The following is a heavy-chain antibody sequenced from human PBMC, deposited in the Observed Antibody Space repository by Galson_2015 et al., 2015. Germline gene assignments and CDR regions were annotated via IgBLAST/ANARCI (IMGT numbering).Heavy chain of an antibody. J-gene: IGHJ4*02. CDR1: GFTFSNYA. CDR2: ISYDGSNK. Sequence: SLRLSCAASGFTFSNYAMHWVRQAPGKGLEWVAVISYDGSNKYYADSVKGRFTISRDNFKNTLYVHMNSLRAEDTAVYYCAKDRSPGNLLDYWGQGTLVTVSS. CDR3: AKDRSPGNLLDY. V-gene: IGHV3-30*01. D-gene: IGHD1-14*01.